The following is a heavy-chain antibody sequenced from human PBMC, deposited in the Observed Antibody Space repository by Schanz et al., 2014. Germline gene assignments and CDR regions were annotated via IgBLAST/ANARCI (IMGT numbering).Heavy chain of an antibody. Sequence: EVQLVESGGRLVQPRGSLRLSCAVSGFRFKTYEMNWVRQQRGKGLEWVSSISPSGDTHYLASVKGRCTISRENAKSTLYLQMDRLRVGDGAAYYCAGAAVGFIVDAFDLWGRGTMVIVSS. CDR1: GFRFKTYE. CDR2: ISPSGDT. J-gene: IGHJ3*01. V-gene: IGHV3-13*01. CDR3: AGAAVGFIVDAFDL. D-gene: IGHD6-19*01.